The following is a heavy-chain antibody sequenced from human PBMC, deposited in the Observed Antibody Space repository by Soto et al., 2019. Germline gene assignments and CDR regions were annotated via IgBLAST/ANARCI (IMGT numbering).Heavy chain of an antibody. CDR3: ARDHSGSGYYYGGSLGYYGMDV. V-gene: IGHV1-69*13. J-gene: IGHJ6*02. Sequence: GASVKVSCKASGGTFSSYAISWVRRAPGQGLEWMGGIIPIFGTANYAQKFQGRVTITADESTSTAYMELSSLRSEDTAVYYCARDHSGSGYYYGGSLGYYGMDVWGQGTTVTVSS. CDR1: GGTFSSYA. CDR2: IIPIFGTA. D-gene: IGHD3-22*01.